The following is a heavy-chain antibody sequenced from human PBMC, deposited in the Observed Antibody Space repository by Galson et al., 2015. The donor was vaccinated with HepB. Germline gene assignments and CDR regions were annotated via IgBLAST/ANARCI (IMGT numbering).Heavy chain of an antibody. CDR1: GYTFTSFTSYG. CDR2: ISTYNGKA. V-gene: IGHV1-18*01. Sequence: SVKVSCKASGYTFTSFTSYGISWVRQAPGQGLEWMGWISTYNGKAKYAQKFQDRVTMTTDTSTSTAYMELRSLRPDDTAVYYCARNYCSGGDCHFGDYWGQGTLVTVSS. D-gene: IGHD2-21*02. CDR3: ARNYCSGGDCHFGDY. J-gene: IGHJ4*02.